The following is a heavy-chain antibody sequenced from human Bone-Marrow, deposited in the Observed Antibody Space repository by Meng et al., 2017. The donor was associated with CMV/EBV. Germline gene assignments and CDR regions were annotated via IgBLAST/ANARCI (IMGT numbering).Heavy chain of an antibody. D-gene: IGHD3-3*01. Sequence: GGSLRLSCAASGFTFDDYAMHWVRQAPGKGLEWVSGISWNSGSIGYADSVKGRFTISRDNAKNSLYLQMNSLRAEDTALYYCAKDGNDFWSGSYGMDVWGQGTTVTVSS. CDR3: AKDGNDFWSGSYGMDV. CDR2: ISWNSGSI. J-gene: IGHJ6*02. CDR1: GFTFDDYA. V-gene: IGHV3-9*01.